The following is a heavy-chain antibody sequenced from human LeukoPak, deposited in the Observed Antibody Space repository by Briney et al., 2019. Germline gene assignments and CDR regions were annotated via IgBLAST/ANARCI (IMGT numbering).Heavy chain of an antibody. Sequence: GASVKVSCKASGYTFTSYYMYWVRQAPGQGLEWMGIINPSGGSTSYAQKFQGRVTMTRDTSTSTVYMELSSLRSEDTAVYYCAREGPNWVTSPGAFDIWGQGTMVTVSS. CDR2: INPSGGST. J-gene: IGHJ3*02. V-gene: IGHV1-46*01. CDR1: GYTFTSYY. D-gene: IGHD4-17*01. CDR3: AREGPNWVTSPGAFDI.